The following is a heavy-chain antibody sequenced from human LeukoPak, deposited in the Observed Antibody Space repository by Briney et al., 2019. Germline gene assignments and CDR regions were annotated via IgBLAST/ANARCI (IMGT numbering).Heavy chain of an antibody. V-gene: IGHV4-59*08. Sequence: SETLSLTCTVSGGSISSYYWSWIRQPPGKGLEWIGYIYYSGSTNYNPSLKSRVTISVDTSKNQFSLKLSSVTAADTAVYYCARTGGSYSWFDPWGQGTLVTVSS. D-gene: IGHD1-26*01. CDR3: ARTGGSYSWFDP. CDR1: GGSISSYY. CDR2: IYYSGST. J-gene: IGHJ5*02.